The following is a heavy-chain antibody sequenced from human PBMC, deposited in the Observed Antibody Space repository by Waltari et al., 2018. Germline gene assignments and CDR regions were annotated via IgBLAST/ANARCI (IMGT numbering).Heavy chain of an antibody. Sequence: QVQLVQSGAEVKKPGASVKVSCKASGYTFTSYGISWVRQAPGQGREWMGWISAYNGNTNYAQKLQGRVTMTTDTSTRTAYMELRSLRAYDTAVYYCATEGIAADRSPGLQHWGQGTLVTGSS. D-gene: IGHD6-13*01. CDR2: ISAYNGNT. CDR1: GYTFTSYG. J-gene: IGHJ1*01. V-gene: IGHV1-18*01. CDR3: ATEGIAADRSPGLQH.